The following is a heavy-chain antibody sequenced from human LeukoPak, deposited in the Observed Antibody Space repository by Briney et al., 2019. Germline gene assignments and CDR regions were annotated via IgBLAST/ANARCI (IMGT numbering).Heavy chain of an antibody. CDR3: ARGHKYYDFWSGYYRGYYFDY. CDR2: INHSGST. Sequence: SETLSLTCAVYGGSFSGYYWSWIRQPPGKGLEWIGEINHSGSTNYNPSLKSRVTISVDTSKNQFSLKLSSVTAADTAVYYCARGHKYYDFWSGYYRGYYFDYWGQGTLVTVSS. V-gene: IGHV4-34*01. D-gene: IGHD3-3*01. CDR1: GGSFSGYY. J-gene: IGHJ4*02.